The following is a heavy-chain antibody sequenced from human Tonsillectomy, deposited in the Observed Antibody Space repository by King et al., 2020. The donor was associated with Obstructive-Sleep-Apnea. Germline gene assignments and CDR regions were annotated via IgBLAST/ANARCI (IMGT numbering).Heavy chain of an antibody. CDR2: IYHSGST. CDR1: GGSISSTNW. V-gene: IGHV4-4*02. Sequence: VQLQESGPGLVKPSGTLSLTCAVSGGSISSTNWWSWVRQPPGQGLEWIGEIYHSGSTNYNPSLKSRVTISVDKSKNQFSLKLRSVTAADTAVYYCARDFRGYNYAVAFDYWGQGTLVTVSS. J-gene: IGHJ4*02. CDR3: ARDFRGYNYAVAFDY. D-gene: IGHD5-18*01.